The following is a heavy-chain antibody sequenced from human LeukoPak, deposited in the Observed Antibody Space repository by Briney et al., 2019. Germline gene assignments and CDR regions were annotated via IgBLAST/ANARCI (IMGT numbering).Heavy chain of an antibody. D-gene: IGHD3-3*01. Sequence: SETLSLTCAVYGGSFSGYYWSWIRQPPGKGLERIGEINHSGSTNYNPSLKSRVTISVDTSKNQFSLKLSSVTAADTAVYYCARVGFWSGINPPVYWYFDLWGRGTLVTVS. V-gene: IGHV4-34*01. CDR2: INHSGST. CDR1: GGSFSGYY. CDR3: ARVGFWSGINPPVYWYFDL. J-gene: IGHJ2*01.